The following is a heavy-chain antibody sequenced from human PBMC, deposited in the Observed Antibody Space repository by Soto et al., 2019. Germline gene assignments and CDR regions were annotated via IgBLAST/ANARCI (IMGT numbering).Heavy chain of an antibody. CDR3: ARDRFGGTQGTNWLDP. CDR1: GFSFSAYG. Sequence: QVQLVESGGGVVQPGRSLRLSCAASGFSFSAYGMHWVRQAPGKGLGWVGVISYDGSDRYYGDSVKGRFLISRENSKNTLYLQMSSLRDNDTGVYYCARDRFGGTQGTNWLDPWGQGTLVTVSS. D-gene: IGHD1-26*01. V-gene: IGHV3-33*01. J-gene: IGHJ5*02. CDR2: ISYDGSDR.